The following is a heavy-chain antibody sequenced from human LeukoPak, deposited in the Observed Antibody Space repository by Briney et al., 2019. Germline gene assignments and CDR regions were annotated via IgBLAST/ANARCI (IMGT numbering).Heavy chain of an antibody. Sequence: GGSLRLSCAASGFTFCRDSMNWLRQAPGRGLEWVSYISSSSTIYYAASLKARFTISRDNTKNSLYLQMNSLRAEDTAVYYCARSHRSSGYYGDAFDIWGQGTMVTVSS. V-gene: IGHV3-48*04. CDR1: GFTFCRDS. D-gene: IGHD3-22*01. CDR2: ISSSSTI. J-gene: IGHJ3*02. CDR3: ARSHRSSGYYGDAFDI.